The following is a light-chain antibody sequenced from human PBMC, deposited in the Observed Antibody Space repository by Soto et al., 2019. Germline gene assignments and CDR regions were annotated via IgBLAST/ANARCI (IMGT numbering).Light chain of an antibody. Sequence: EVVLTQSPGTLSLPPGERATLSCRASQSITNNYLAWHQQKPGQAPRLLIYGASSRPTGIPDRFSGSGSGTDFTLTISRLEPEDYAVYHCHHYGDSPTFGGGTKLEIK. CDR1: QSITNNY. V-gene: IGKV3-20*01. CDR2: GAS. CDR3: HHYGDSPT. J-gene: IGKJ4*01.